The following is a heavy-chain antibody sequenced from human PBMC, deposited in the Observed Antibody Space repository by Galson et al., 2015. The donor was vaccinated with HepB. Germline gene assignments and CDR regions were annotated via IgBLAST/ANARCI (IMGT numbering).Heavy chain of an antibody. CDR2: ISYDGSNK. D-gene: IGHD6-19*01. J-gene: IGHJ4*02. CDR1: GFTFSSYA. CDR3: ARDLWLAVAGTSDY. Sequence: SLRLSCAASGFTFSSYAMHWVRQAPGKGLEWVAVISYDGSNKYYADSVKGRFTISRDNSKNTLYLQMNSLRAEDTAVYYCARDLWLAVAGTSDYWGQGTLVTVSS. V-gene: IGHV3-30*04.